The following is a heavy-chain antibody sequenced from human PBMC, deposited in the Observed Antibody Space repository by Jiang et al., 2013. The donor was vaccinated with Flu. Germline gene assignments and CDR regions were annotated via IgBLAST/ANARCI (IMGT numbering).Heavy chain of an antibody. CDR2: ISAYTGQT. J-gene: IGHJ6*04. V-gene: IGHV1-18*01. CDR3: ARDCERSSCYPPWGYDVYYGMDV. D-gene: IGHD2-15*01. CDR1: GYIFTNYG. Sequence: SGAEVKKPGASVTVSCKASGYIFTNYGFSWVRQAPGQGLEWMGWISAYTGQTSYAHKLQGRITMTTDTSTSTAFMQLNSLTSDDTAVYYCARDCERSSCYPPWGYDVYYGMDVWGKGTTVTVSS.